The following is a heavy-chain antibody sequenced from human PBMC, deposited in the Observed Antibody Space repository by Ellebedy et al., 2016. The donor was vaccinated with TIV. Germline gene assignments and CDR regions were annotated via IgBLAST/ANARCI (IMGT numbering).Heavy chain of an antibody. CDR3: AKDPYYGSGYFDL. D-gene: IGHD3-16*01. Sequence: GGSLRLSXEASQFTFTIYSMAWVRQAPGKGLEWVASISGRGIKTYYEDSVKGRFTIARDNSKNTLYLQMNSLRAEDTAIYYCAKDPYYGSGYFDLWGRGTLVTVSS. CDR2: ISGRGIKT. CDR1: QFTFTIYS. V-gene: IGHV3-23*01. J-gene: IGHJ2*01.